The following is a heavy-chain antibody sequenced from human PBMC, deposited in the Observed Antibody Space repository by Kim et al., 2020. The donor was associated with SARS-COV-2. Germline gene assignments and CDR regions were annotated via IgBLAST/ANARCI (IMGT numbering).Heavy chain of an antibody. Sequence: SETLSLTCTVSGGSISSSSYYWGWIRQPPGKGLEWIGSIYYSGSTYYNPSLKSRVTISVDTSKNQFSLKLSSVTAADTAVYYCARQEQWPLKTYYFDYWGQGTLVTVSS. CDR2: IYYSGST. J-gene: IGHJ4*02. D-gene: IGHD6-19*01. CDR3: ARQEQWPLKTYYFDY. V-gene: IGHV4-39*01. CDR1: GGSISSSSYY.